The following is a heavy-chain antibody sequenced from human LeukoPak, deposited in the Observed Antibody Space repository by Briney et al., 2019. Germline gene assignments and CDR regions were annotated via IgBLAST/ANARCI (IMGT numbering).Heavy chain of an antibody. CDR3: AREVRSSSRERWFDP. CDR1: GYTFTSYG. D-gene: IGHD6-13*01. CDR2: ISTYNADT. V-gene: IGHV1-18*01. J-gene: IGHJ5*02. Sequence: GASVKVSCKASGYTFTSYGISWVRQAPGQGLEWMGWISTYNADTDYAQKFQGRVTMTTETSTSTAYMELRSLRSDDTAVYYCAREVRSSSRERWFDPWGQGTLVTVSS.